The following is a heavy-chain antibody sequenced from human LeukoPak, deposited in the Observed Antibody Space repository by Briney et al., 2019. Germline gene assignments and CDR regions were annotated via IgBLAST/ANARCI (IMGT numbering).Heavy chain of an antibody. J-gene: IGHJ4*02. CDR3: AKDLRYSYGSLFDY. Sequence: GGSLRLSCAASGFTFSSYAMSWVRQAPGKGLEWVSAISGSGGSTYYADSVKGRFTISRDNSKNALYLQMNSLRAEDTAVYYCAKDLRYSYGSLFDYWGPGALVTVSS. V-gene: IGHV3-23*01. CDR1: GFTFSSYA. CDR2: ISGSGGST. D-gene: IGHD5-18*01.